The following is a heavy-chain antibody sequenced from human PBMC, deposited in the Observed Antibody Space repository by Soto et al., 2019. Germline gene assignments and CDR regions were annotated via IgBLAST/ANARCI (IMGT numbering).Heavy chain of an antibody. CDR3: ERQKSGPIDY. CDR2: IYYSGST. CDR1: GGSISSGDYY. J-gene: IGHJ4*02. Sequence: QVQLQESGPGLVKPSQTLSLTCTVSGGSISSGDYYWSWIRQPPGKGLEWIWYIYYSGSTYYNPSLKSRVTISVDTSTNQFSLKLSSVTDADTALYSSERQKSGPIDYWGQGTLVTVSS. V-gene: IGHV4-30-4*01. D-gene: IGHD3-3*01.